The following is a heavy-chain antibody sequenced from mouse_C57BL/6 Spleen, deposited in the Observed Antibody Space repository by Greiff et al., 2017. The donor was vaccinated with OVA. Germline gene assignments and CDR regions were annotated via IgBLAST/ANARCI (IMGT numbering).Heavy chain of an antibody. V-gene: IGHV3-6*01. CDR1: GYSITSGYY. D-gene: IGHD2-4*01. CDR3: ARGGGLRRGGMED. J-gene: IGHJ2*01. CDR2: ISYDGSN. Sequence: EVKLMESGPGLVKPSQSLSLTCSVTGYSITSGYYWNWIRQFPGNKLEWMGYISYDGSNNYNPSLKNRISITRDTSKNQFFLKLNSVTTEDTATYYCARGGGLRRGGMEDWGQGTTLTVSS.